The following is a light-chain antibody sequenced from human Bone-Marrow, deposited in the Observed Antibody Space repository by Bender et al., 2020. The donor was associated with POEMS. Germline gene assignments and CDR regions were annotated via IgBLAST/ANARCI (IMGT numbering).Light chain of an antibody. CDR3: ATGDDSLNGLV. CDR2: NNS. Sequence: QSVLTQPPSASGTPGQRVTISCSGSSSKFGSYPVNWYQQLPGAAPKLVIFNNSQRPSGIPDRFSGSNSGTSASLAISGLLSEDEADFYCATGDDSLNGLVFGGGTKLTVL. CDR1: SSKFGSYP. J-gene: IGLJ3*02. V-gene: IGLV1-44*01.